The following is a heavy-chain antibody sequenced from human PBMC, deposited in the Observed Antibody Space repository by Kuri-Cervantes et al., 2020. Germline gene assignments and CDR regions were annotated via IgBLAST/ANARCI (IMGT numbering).Heavy chain of an antibody. CDR2: ISGSGGRT. J-gene: IGHJ6*03. CDR1: GFTFDDYA. V-gene: IGHV3-23*01. D-gene: IGHD6-13*01. CDR3: ATSSAGYSSYYYYMDV. Sequence: GGSLRLSCAASGFTFDDYAMHWVRQAPGKGLEWVSGISGSGGRTHYADSVKGRFIIFRDNSKKTMYLQMNSLRAEDTAVYYCATSSAGYSSYYYYMDVWGKGTTVTVSS.